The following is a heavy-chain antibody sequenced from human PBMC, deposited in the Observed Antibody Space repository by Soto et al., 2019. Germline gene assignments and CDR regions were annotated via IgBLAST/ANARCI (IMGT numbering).Heavy chain of an antibody. V-gene: IGHV1-3*01. CDR1: GYTFTSYA. J-gene: IGHJ6*03. CDR3: ARDLSLGILTGYAEVDLLNYYMDV. CDR2: INAGNGNT. Sequence: ASVKVSCKASGYTFTSYAMHWVRQAPGQRLEWMGWINAGNGNTKYSQKFQGRVTITRDTSTSTVYMELSSLRSEDTAVYYCARDLSLGILTGYAEVDLLNYYMDVWGKGTTVTVSS. D-gene: IGHD3-9*01.